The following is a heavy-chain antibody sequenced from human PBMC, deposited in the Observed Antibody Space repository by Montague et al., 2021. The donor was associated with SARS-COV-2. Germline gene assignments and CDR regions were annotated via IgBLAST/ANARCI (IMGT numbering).Heavy chain of an antibody. CDR2: IYSESRGT. D-gene: IGHD2-21*01. CDR1: GFTFSNSP. V-gene: IGHV3-23*03. CDR3: ANVVEMMDGEFLNHFDA. Sequence: SLRLSCAASGFTFSNSPMSWVRQAPGKGLEWVSVIYSESRGTYYADSVQGRFTTSRGNFKNTLYLQMNSLRGVDTALYYCANVVEMMDGEFLNHFDAWGQGTLVVVSS. J-gene: IGHJ5*02.